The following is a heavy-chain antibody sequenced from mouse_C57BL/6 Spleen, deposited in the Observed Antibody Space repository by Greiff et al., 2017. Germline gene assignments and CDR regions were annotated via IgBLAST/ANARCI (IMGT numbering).Heavy chain of an antibody. CDR2: FYPGSGSI. V-gene: IGHV1-62-2*01. D-gene: IGHD4-1*01. Sequence: QVQLQQSGAELVKPGASVKLSCKASGYTFTEYTIHWVKQRSGQGLEWIGWFYPGSGSIKYNEKFKDKDTLTADKSSSTVYMELSRLKTEDTAVYFCARHEDNCEDLDYWGQGTTLTVSS. CDR3: ARHEDNCEDLDY. J-gene: IGHJ2*01. CDR1: GYTFTEYT.